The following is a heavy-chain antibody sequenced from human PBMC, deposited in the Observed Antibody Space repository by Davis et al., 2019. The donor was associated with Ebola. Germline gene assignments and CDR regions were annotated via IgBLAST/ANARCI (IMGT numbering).Heavy chain of an antibody. CDR1: GFTFSSYA. CDR2: ISGSGGST. Sequence: PGGSLRLSCAASGFTFSSYAMSWVRQAPGKGLEWVSAISGSGGSTYYADSVKGRFTISRDNSKNTLYLQMNSLRAEDTAVYYCARGGGGYCSSTSCYNWFDPWGQGTLVTVSS. J-gene: IGHJ5*02. D-gene: IGHD2-2*01. V-gene: IGHV3-23*01. CDR3: ARGGGGYCSSTSCYNWFDP.